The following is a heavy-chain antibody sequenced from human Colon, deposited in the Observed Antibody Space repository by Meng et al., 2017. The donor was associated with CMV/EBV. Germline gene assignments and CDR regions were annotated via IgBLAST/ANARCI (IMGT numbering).Heavy chain of an antibody. J-gene: IGHJ4*02. CDR1: GFTFSSYA. CDR2: ISDTGDST. CDR3: AKSRGAGPSALNY. V-gene: IGHV3-23*01. Sequence: GGSLRLSCAASGFTFSSYAMTWVRQAPGKGLEWVSVISDTGDSTIYADSVKGRFTISRDNSKNTLYLQMNSLRADDTAVYYCAKSRGAGPSALNYWGQGTLVTV. D-gene: IGHD2-2*01.